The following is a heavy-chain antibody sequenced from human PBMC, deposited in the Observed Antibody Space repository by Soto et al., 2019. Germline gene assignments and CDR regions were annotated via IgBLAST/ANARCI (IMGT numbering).Heavy chain of an antibody. Sequence: SVKISCKAFAGSFSSYDICWLRQAPGQGLEWVGGIIPMFGSTNYAQKFQGRVKITADESTSTAFMELSSLRSEDTAVYYCARRVAVTAVRAIAYYYYGWDGWGQGNTVTVS. CDR3: ARRVAVTAVRAIAYYYYGWDG. V-gene: IGHV1-69*13. CDR2: IIPMFGST. CDR1: AGSFSSYD. J-gene: IGHJ6*01. D-gene: IGHD2-21*02.